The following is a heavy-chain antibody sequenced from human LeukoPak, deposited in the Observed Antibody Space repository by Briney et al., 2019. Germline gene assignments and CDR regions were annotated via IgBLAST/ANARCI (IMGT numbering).Heavy chain of an antibody. CDR3: ARVKEASAFDI. Sequence: ETLSLTCTVSGGSISSSSYYWGWIRQPPGKGLEWVSSISRSSSHKYYAGPVKGRFTISRDNPKNSLYLRMNSLRAEDTAVYYCARVKEASAFDIWGQGTMVTVSS. CDR1: GGSISSSS. V-gene: IGHV3-21*01. J-gene: IGHJ3*02. CDR2: ISRSSSHK. D-gene: IGHD5-12*01.